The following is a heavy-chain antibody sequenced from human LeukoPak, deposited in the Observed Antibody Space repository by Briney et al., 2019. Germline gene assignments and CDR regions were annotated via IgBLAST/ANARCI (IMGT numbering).Heavy chain of an antibody. CDR3: ARTIQGYNYDMLTVYYYYFDY. V-gene: IGHV4-59*01. D-gene: IGHD3-9*01. CDR1: GGSISSYY. J-gene: IGHJ4*02. CDR2: IYYSGST. Sequence: PSETLSLTCTVSGGSISSYYWSWIRQPPGKGLEWIGYIYYSGSTNYNPSLKSRVTISVDTSKNQFSLKLSSVTAADTAVYYCARTIQGYNYDMLTVYYYYFDYWGQGSLVTVAA.